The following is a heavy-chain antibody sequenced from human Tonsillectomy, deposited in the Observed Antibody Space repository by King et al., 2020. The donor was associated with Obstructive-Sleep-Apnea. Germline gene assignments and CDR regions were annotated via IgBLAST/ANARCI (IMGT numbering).Heavy chain of an antibody. CDR3: AKGSSSWYPDYFDY. V-gene: IGHV4-34*01. CDR1: GGSFSDYY. CDR2: INHSGNT. J-gene: IGHJ4*02. D-gene: IGHD6-13*01. Sequence: QLQQWGAGLLKPSETLSLTCAVYGGSFSDYYWSWIRQPPGKGLEWIGEINHSGNTNYNPSLKSRVTISVDTSKNQFSLKLRSGTAADTAMYYCAKGSSSWYPDYFDYWGQGTLVTVSS.